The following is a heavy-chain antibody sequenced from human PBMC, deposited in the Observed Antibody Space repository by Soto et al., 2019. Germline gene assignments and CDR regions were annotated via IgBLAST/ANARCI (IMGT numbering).Heavy chain of an antibody. CDR3: TRHEGGAAADRPLDY. CDR2: IYYSGST. J-gene: IGHJ4*02. CDR1: GGSVRSSTYY. V-gene: IGHV4-39*01. Sequence: SETLSLTCTVSGGSVRSSTYYWGWIRQPPGKGLEWIGSIYYSGSTHNNPSLKSRVTMSVDTYTNQFSLKLMSVTAADTAIYYCTRHEGGAAADRPLDYRGQGTLVTVS. D-gene: IGHD6-13*01.